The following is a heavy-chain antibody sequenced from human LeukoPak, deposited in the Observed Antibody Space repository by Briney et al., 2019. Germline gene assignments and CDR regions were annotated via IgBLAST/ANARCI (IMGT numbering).Heavy chain of an antibody. D-gene: IGHD4-23*01. CDR3: ARVSRGNSVGGDY. V-gene: IGHV4-4*02. CDR2: IYHSGST. Sequence: SSETLSLTCAVSGGSISSSNWWSWVRQPPGKGLEWIGEIYHSGSTNYNPSLKSRVTISVDKSKNQFSLKLSSVTAADTAVYYCARVSRGNSVGGDYWGQGTLVTVSS. CDR1: GGSISSSNW. J-gene: IGHJ4*02.